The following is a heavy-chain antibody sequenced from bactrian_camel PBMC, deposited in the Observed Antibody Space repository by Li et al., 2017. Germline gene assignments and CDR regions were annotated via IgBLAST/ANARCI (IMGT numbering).Heavy chain of an antibody. Sequence: VQLVESGGGSVQAGGSLRLSCVAPGYTGSRYCMGWFRQRPGEERARVATIDGDGRTNYADSVKGRFTISKGNAKNTLYLRMDNLKPEDTALCTCAAEDQAPWDMGWICNYNSWGQGTQVTVS. CDR1: GYTGSRYC. D-gene: IGHD3*01. CDR3: AAEDQAPWDMGWICNYNS. V-gene: IGHV3S67*01. J-gene: IGHJ4*01. CDR2: IDGDGRT.